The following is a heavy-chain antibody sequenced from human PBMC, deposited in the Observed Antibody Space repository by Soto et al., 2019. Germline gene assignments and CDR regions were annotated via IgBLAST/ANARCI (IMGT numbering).Heavy chain of an antibody. CDR2: IKQDGSEK. CDR3: ARDPLIYDSTLGDGMDV. CDR1: GFTFSSHW. D-gene: IGHD3-22*01. J-gene: IGHJ6*02. V-gene: IGHV3-7*01. Sequence: EVQLVESGGGLVQPGGSLRLSCAASGFTFSSHWMSWVRQAPGKGLEWVAKIKQDGSEKYYVDSVKGRFTISRDNTKNSLYLQMNSLRAEDTAVYYCARDPLIYDSTLGDGMDVWGQGTTVTV.